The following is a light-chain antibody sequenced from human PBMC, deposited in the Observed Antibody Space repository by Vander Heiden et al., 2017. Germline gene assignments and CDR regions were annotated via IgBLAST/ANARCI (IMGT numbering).Light chain of an antibody. J-gene: IGLJ2*01. V-gene: IGLV1-40*01. CDR1: SSHIGAGYY. Sequence: QSVLTQPPSVSGAPGQRVTIPCTGRSSHIGAGYYVHWYQQPPGTAPKLLIYGNTNRPSGVPDRFSGSQSGTSASLAITGLQAEDEADYYCQSYDSSLSAVVFGGGTKLTVL. CDR2: GNT. CDR3: QSYDSSLSAVV.